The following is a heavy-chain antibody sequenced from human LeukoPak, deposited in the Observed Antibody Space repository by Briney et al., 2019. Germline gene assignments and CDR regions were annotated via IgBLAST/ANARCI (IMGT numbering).Heavy chain of an antibody. Sequence: SETLSLTCTVSGGSINSYYWSWIRQPAGKGLEWIGRIYTSGSTNYNPSLKSRVTMSVDTSKNQFSLKLSSVTAADTAVYYCARGGYYDILTGYYYYMDVWGKGTTVTVSS. CDR1: GGSINSYY. CDR3: ARGGYYDILTGYYYYMDV. CDR2: IYTSGST. J-gene: IGHJ6*03. V-gene: IGHV4-4*07. D-gene: IGHD3-9*01.